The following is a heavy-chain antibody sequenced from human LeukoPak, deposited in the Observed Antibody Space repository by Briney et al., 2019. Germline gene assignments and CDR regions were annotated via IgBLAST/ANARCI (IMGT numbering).Heavy chain of an antibody. CDR2: IYHSGST. Sequence: PSETLSLTCTVSGYSISSGYYWGWIRQPPGKGLEWIGSIYHSGSTYYNPSLKSRVTISVDTSKNQFSLKLSSVTAADTAVYYCARDGTYYDFWSGYHSYNWFDPWGQGTLVTVSS. J-gene: IGHJ5*02. D-gene: IGHD3-3*01. CDR3: ARDGTYYDFWSGYHSYNWFDP. CDR1: GYSISSGYY. V-gene: IGHV4-38-2*02.